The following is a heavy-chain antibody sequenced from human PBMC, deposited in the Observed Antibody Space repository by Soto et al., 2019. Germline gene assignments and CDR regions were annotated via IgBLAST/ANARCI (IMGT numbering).Heavy chain of an antibody. CDR2: ISGSGGST. J-gene: IGHJ4*02. CDR1: GFTFSSYA. D-gene: IGHD3-3*01. V-gene: IGHV3-23*01. CDR3: AKGGVVEYYFDY. Sequence: GGSLRLSCAASGFTFSSYAMSWVRQAPGKGLEWVSAISGSGGSTYYADSVKGRFTISRDNSKNTLYLQMDSLRAEDTAVYYCAKGGVVEYYFDYWGQGTLVTVSS.